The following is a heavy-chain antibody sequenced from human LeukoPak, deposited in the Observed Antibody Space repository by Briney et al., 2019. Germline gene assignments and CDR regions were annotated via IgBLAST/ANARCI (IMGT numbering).Heavy chain of an antibody. J-gene: IGHJ4*02. D-gene: IGHD5-18*01. CDR3: ARVRGTAMAADY. CDR1: GYTFTSYY. V-gene: IGHV1-46*01. CDR2: INPSGGST. Sequence: ASVKVSCKASGYTFTSYYMHWVRQAPGQGLEWMGIINPSGGSTSYTQKFQGRVTMTRDMSTSTVYMELSSLRSEDTAVYYCARVRGTAMAADYWGQGTLVTVSS.